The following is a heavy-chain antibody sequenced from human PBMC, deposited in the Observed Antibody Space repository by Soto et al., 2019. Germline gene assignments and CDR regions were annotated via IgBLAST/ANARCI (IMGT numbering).Heavy chain of an antibody. CDR1: GYTFTSYY. D-gene: IGHD6-13*01. V-gene: IGHV1-46*01. Sequence: QVQLVQSGAEVKKPGASVKVSCKAFGYTFTSYYMHWVRQAPGQGLEWMGMINPRIGSTSYTQKFQDRVTMTRDTSTTTVYMELSSLRSEDTAVYYCAREAAAERNYYGLDVWGQGTTVIVSS. CDR3: AREAAAERNYYGLDV. J-gene: IGHJ6*02. CDR2: INPRIGST.